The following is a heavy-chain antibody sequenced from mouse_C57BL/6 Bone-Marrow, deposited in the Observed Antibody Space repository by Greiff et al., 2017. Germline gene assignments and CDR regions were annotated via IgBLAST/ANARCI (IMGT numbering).Heavy chain of an antibody. V-gene: IGHV2-5*01. D-gene: IGHD1-1*01. CDR3: ASLNYDGSSPYYYAMDY. Sequence: QVQLQQSGPGLVQPSQSLSITCTVSGFSLTSYGVHWVRQSPGKGLEWLGVIWRGGSTDYNAAFMSRLSITKDNSKSQVFFKMNSLQADETAIYYCASLNYDGSSPYYYAMDYWGQGTSVTVSS. J-gene: IGHJ4*01. CDR1: GFSLTSYG. CDR2: IWRGGST.